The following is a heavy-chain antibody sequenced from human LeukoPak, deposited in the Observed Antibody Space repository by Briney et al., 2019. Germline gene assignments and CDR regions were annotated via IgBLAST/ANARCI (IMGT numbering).Heavy chain of an antibody. V-gene: IGHV1-24*01. J-gene: IGHJ4*02. Sequence: GASVKVSCKASGYTFTSYYMHWVRQAPGKGLEWMGGFDPEDGETIYAQKFQGRVTMTEDTSTDTAYMELSSLRSEDTAVYYCATVYYDYVWGSYRYTYDYWGQGTLVTVSS. CDR3: ATVYYDYVWGSYRYTYDY. D-gene: IGHD3-16*02. CDR1: GYTFTSYY. CDR2: FDPEDGET.